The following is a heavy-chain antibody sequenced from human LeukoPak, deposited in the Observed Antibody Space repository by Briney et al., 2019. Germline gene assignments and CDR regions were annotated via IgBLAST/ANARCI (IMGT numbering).Heavy chain of an antibody. CDR1: GFTFSSYA. V-gene: IGHV3-23*01. D-gene: IGHD2-15*01. Sequence: PGGSLRLSCAASGFTFSSYAMSWVRQAPGKGLEWVSAISGSGGSTYYADSVKGRFTISRDNSKNTLYLQMNSLRAEDTAVYYCAKVPRIVVVVAEPLWFDYWGQGTLVTVSS. CDR3: AKVPRIVVVVAEPLWFDY. J-gene: IGHJ4*02. CDR2: ISGSGGST.